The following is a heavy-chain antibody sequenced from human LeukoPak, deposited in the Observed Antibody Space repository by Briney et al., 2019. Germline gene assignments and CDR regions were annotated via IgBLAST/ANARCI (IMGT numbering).Heavy chain of an antibody. CDR1: GFTFSSYA. V-gene: IGHV3-23*01. Sequence: PGGSLRLSCAASGFTFSSYAMSWVRQAPGKGLEWVSAISGSGGSTYYADSVKGRFTISRDNSKNTLYLQMNSLRAEDTAVYYCAKYSYSSSWRGYFDYWGQGTLVTVSS. CDR2: ISGSGGST. J-gene: IGHJ4*02. D-gene: IGHD6-13*01. CDR3: AKYSYSSSWRGYFDY.